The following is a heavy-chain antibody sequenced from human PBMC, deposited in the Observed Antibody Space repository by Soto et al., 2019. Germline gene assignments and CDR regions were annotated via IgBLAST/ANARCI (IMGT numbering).Heavy chain of an antibody. CDR2: IYYSGST. CDR3: ARTYGDYSSLSIDY. V-gene: IGHV4-30-4*01. Sequence: PSETLSLTCTVSGGSISSGDYYWSWIRQPPGKGLEWIGYIYYSGSTYYNPSLESRVTISVDTSKNQFSLKLSSVTAADTAVYYYARTYGDYSSLSIDYWGHGTLVTVSS. J-gene: IGHJ4*01. D-gene: IGHD4-17*01. CDR1: GGSISSGDYY.